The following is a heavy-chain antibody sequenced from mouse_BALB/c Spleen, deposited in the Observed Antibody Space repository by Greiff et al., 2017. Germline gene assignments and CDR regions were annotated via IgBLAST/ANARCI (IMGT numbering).Heavy chain of an antibody. CDR2: ISYSGST. CDR3: ARFGYDEDYAMDY. D-gene: IGHD2-2*01. CDR1: GYSITSDYA. Sequence: EVHLVESGPGLVKPSQSLSLTCTVTGYSITSDYAWNWIRQFPGNKLEWMGYISYSGSTSYNPSLKSRISITRDTSKNQFFLQLNSVTTEDTATYYCARFGYDEDYAMDYWGQGTSVTVSS. V-gene: IGHV3-2*02. J-gene: IGHJ4*01.